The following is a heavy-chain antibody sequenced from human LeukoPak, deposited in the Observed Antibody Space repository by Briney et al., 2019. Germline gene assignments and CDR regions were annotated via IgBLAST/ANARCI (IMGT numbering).Heavy chain of an antibody. CDR1: GFTFSSYW. J-gene: IGHJ4*02. V-gene: IGHV3-7*03. CDR2: IKHDGSEK. Sequence: PGGSLRLSCAASGFTFSSYWMNWARQAPGKGLEWVASIKHDGSEKYYVDSVRGRFTTSRDNTMNSLYLQMSSLRADDTAVYYCVKDSPPRYSGSPPAYWGQGTLVTVSS. CDR3: VKDSPPRYSGSPPAY. D-gene: IGHD1-26*01.